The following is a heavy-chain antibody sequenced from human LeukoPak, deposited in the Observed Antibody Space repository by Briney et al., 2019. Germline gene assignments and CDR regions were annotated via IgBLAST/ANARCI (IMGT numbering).Heavy chain of an antibody. Sequence: ASVKVSCKASGYTFTSYYMHWVRQAPGQGLEWMGIINPSGGSTSYAQKFHGRVTMTRDTSTSTVYMELSSLRSEDTAVYYCARAGSSGGFDYWGQGTLVTVSS. CDR2: INPSGGST. CDR3: ARAGSSGGFDY. J-gene: IGHJ4*02. D-gene: IGHD6-19*01. V-gene: IGHV1-46*01. CDR1: GYTFTSYY.